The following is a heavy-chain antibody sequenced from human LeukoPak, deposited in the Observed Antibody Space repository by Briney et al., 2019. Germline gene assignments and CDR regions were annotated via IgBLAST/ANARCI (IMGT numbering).Heavy chain of an antibody. J-gene: IGHJ4*02. CDR2: ISGSGGST. D-gene: IGHD3-10*01. CDR1: GFTFSSYA. Sequence: GGSLRLSCAASGFTFSSYAMSWVRQAPGKGLEGVSAISGSGGSTYYADSVKGRLTISTDNSKNKLYLQMNSLRAEDTAVYYCAKVRGSGSYYRRGYFDYWGQGTLVTVSS. V-gene: IGHV3-23*01. CDR3: AKVRGSGSYYRRGYFDY.